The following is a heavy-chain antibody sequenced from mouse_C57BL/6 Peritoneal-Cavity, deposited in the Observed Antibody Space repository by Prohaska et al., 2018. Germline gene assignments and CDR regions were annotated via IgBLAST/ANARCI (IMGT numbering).Heavy chain of an antibody. CDR3: MRYGNYWYFDV. Sequence: EVQLLETGGGLVQPGGSRGLSCEGSGFTFSGFWMSWVRQTPGKTLEWIGDINSDGSAINYAPSIKDRFTIFRDNYKSTLYLQRSNVRSEDTATYFCMRYGNYWYFDVWGTVTTVTVSS. J-gene: IGHJ1*03. CDR1: GFTFSGFW. V-gene: IGHV11-2*01. D-gene: IGHD2-1*01. CDR2: INSDGSAI.